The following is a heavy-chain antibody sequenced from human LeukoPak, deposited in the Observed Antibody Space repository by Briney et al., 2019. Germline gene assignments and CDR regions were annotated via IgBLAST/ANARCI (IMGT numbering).Heavy chain of an antibody. CDR1: GFTFSSYA. V-gene: IGHV3-30-3*01. D-gene: IGHD6-19*01. J-gene: IGHJ4*02. CDR3: ARDLGGSGWYQGSDY. CDR2: ISYDGSNK. Sequence: GGSLRLSCAASGFTFSSYAMHWVRQAPGKGLEWVAVISYDGSNKYYADSVKGRFTISRDNSKNTLYLQMNSLRAEDTAVYYCARDLGGSGWYQGSDYWGQGTLVTVSS.